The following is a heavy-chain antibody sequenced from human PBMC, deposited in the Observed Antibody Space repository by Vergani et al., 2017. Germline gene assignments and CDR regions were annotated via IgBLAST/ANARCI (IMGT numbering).Heavy chain of an antibody. J-gene: IGHJ5*02. CDR3: AREGSYYGSGSYYNGNWFDP. Sequence: QVQLVQSGAEVKKPGSSVKVSCKASGGTFSSYAISWVRQAPGQGLEWMGGIIPIFGTANYAQKFQGRVPITADESTSTAYMELSSLRSEDTAVYYCAREGSYYGSGSYYNGNWFDPWGQGTLVTVSS. V-gene: IGHV1-69*01. D-gene: IGHD3-10*01. CDR1: GGTFSSYA. CDR2: IIPIFGTA.